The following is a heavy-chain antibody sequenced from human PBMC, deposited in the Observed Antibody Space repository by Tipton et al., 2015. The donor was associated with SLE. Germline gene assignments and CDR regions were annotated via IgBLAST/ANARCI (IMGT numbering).Heavy chain of an antibody. CDR3: ARGLFCGADCYDAFDI. V-gene: IGHV1-2*02. D-gene: IGHD2-21*01. J-gene: IGHJ3*02. CDR2: INTNTGDT. Sequence: QSGAEVKKPGASVKVSCKASGYIFTNYYTHWVRQAPGQGLEWMGWINTNTGDTNYAQKFQGRVTMTRATSITTGYMELSRLKSDDTAVYYCARGLFCGADCYDAFDIWGQGTMVTVSS. CDR1: GYIFTNYY.